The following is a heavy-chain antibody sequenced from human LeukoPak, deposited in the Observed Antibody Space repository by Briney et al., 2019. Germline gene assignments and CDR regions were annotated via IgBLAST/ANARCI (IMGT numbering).Heavy chain of an antibody. CDR3: ASAPARSDIVVVPAAIDY. Sequence: PGGSLRLSCAASGFTFSDYYMSWIRQAPGKGLEWVSYISSSGSTIYYADSVKGRFTISRDNAKNSLYLQMNSLRAEDTAVYYCASAPARSDIVVVPAAIDYWGQGTLVTVSS. D-gene: IGHD2-2*01. J-gene: IGHJ4*02. CDR1: GFTFSDYY. V-gene: IGHV3-11*01. CDR2: ISSSGSTI.